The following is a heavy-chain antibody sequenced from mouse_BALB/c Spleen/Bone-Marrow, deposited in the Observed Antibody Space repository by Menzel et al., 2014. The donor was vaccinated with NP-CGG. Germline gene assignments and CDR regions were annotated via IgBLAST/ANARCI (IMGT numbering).Heavy chain of an antibody. CDR2: INPSTGFT. CDR3: ARGGFLLRSLALDY. Sequence: LVESGAELARPGASVKMSCKASGYTFTTYTVHWVQQRPGQGLEWVGYINPSTGFTNYNQIFKDKAKLAADKSSSTAYMQLSSLTSEDSAVYYCARGGFLLRSLALDYWGQGTSVTVSS. V-gene: IGHV1-4*01. D-gene: IGHD1-1*01. CDR1: GYTFTTYT. J-gene: IGHJ4*01.